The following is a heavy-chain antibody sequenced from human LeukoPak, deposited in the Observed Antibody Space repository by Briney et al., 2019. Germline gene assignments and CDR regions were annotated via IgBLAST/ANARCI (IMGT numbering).Heavy chain of an antibody. V-gene: IGHV3-7*04. D-gene: IGHD7-27*01. CDR3: ARRNPLWGY. CDR1: GFTFSSYW. CDR2: IKPDGSEK. J-gene: IGHJ4*02. Sequence: PGGSLRLSCAASGFTFSSYWMSWVRQAPGKGLEWVANIKPDGSEKYYVDSVKGRFTISRDNAKNSLYLQMSSLRVEDTALYFCARRNPLWGYWGQGTLVTVSS.